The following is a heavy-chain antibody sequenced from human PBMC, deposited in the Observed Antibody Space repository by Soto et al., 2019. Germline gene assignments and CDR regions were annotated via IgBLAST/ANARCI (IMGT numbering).Heavy chain of an antibody. CDR2: IKQDGSEI. D-gene: IGHD1-26*01. V-gene: IGHV3-7*01. J-gene: IGHJ6*02. CDR1: GFTFSSSW. CDR3: GRGRASNPDYYYGMGV. Sequence: VQLVESGGGLVQPGGSLRLSCAASGFTFSSSWMSWVRQAPGKGLEWVANIKQDGSEIYYGDSVKGRFTISRDNAKNSLCLEMNRLRAEDTAVYYCGRGRASNPDYYYGMGVWGQGTTVTVSS.